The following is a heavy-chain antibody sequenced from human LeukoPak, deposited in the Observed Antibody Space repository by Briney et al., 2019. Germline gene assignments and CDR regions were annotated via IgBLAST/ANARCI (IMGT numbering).Heavy chain of an antibody. J-gene: IGHJ3*02. V-gene: IGHV1-46*01. D-gene: IGHD3-22*01. CDR1: GYTFTSYY. CDR3: ARKYYYDSSGYSPGDAFDI. Sequence: ASVSVSCKASGYTFTSYYMHWVRQAPGQGLEWMGVINPSGGSTSYAQKFQGRVTMTRDTSTSTVYMELSSLRSEDTAVYYCARKYYYDSSGYSPGDAFDIWGQGTMVTVSS. CDR2: INPSGGST.